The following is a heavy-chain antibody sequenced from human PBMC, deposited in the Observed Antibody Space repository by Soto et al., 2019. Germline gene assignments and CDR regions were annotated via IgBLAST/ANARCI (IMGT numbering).Heavy chain of an antibody. J-gene: IGHJ4*02. V-gene: IGHV3-23*01. CDR3: AKDPTGEYCSSTSCYLREYYFDY. D-gene: IGHD2-2*01. Sequence: EVQLLESGGGLVQPGGSLRLSCAASGFTFSSYAMSWVRQAPGKGLEWVSAISGSGGSTYYADSEKGRFTISRDNSKNTLYLQMNSLRAEDTAVYYCAKDPTGEYCSSTSCYLREYYFDYWGQGTLVTVSS. CDR2: ISGSGGST. CDR1: GFTFSSYA.